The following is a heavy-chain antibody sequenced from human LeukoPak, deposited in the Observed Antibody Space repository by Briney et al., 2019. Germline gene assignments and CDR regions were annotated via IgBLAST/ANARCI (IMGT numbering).Heavy chain of an antibody. J-gene: IGHJ3*02. CDR2: ITTTT. CDR1: GFTFSDYY. Sequence: GGSLRLSCAASGFTFSDYYMSWIRQAPGKGLEWVSYITTTTYYAASVKGRFTISRDNTNNSLYLQMNSLRAEDTAVYYCARKGDAHDMWGQGAKVTVSS. V-gene: IGHV3-11*04. CDR3: ARKGDAHDM.